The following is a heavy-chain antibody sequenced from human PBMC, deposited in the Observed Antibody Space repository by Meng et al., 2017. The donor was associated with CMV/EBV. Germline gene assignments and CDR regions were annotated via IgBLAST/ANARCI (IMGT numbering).Heavy chain of an antibody. CDR3: ARGSYYRYVIDY. D-gene: IGHD2-21*01. V-gene: IGHV4-4*07. Sequence: VQLTGAGPGLVRPSMTLSFPCTVSGGSISSYNWSWIRQPAGKGLEWIGRIYTSGSTNYNPSLKSRVTMSVDTSKNQFSLKLSSVTAADTAVYYCARGSYYRYVIDYWGQGTLVTVSS. J-gene: IGHJ4*02. CDR1: GGSISSYN. CDR2: IYTSGST.